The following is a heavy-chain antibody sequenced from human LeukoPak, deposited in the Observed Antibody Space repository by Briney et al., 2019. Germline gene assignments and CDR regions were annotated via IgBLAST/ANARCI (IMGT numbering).Heavy chain of an antibody. D-gene: IGHD3-22*01. V-gene: IGHV1-18*01. CDR2: ISGYNGNT. CDR1: GYTFTSYG. Sequence: ASVKVSCNASGYTFTSYGIHWVRQAPGQGLEWMGWISGYNGNTRYAQKVQDRVTVTTDTSTTTAYMELRSLRSDDTAVYYCARSPPYPSGYPYYFDYWGQGTLVTVSS. CDR3: ARSPPYPSGYPYYFDY. J-gene: IGHJ4*02.